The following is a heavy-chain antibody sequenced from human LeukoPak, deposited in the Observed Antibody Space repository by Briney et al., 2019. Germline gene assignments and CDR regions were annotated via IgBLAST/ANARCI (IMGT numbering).Heavy chain of an antibody. J-gene: IGHJ1*01. Sequence: SVKVSCKASGGTFSSYAISWVRQAPGQGLEWMGGIIPIFGTANYAQKFQGRVTITADESTSTAYMELSSLRSEDTAVYNCARAVVPAAMQVYFQHWGQGTLVTVSS. CDR1: GGTFSSYA. V-gene: IGHV1-69*13. CDR3: ARAVVPAAMQVYFQH. D-gene: IGHD2-2*01. CDR2: IIPIFGTA.